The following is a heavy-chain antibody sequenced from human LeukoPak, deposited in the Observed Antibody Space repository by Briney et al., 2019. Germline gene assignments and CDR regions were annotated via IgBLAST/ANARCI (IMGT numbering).Heavy chain of an antibody. CDR2: ISSSGSTI. CDR3: AKVMAAAGTKEFDDAFDI. D-gene: IGHD6-13*01. V-gene: IGHV3-48*04. Sequence: GGSLRLSCAASGFTFSSYSMNWVRQAPGKGLEWVSYISSSGSTIYYADSVKGRFTISRDNAKNSLYLQMNSLRAEDVALYYCAKVMAAAGTKEFDDAFDIWGQGTMVTVSS. J-gene: IGHJ3*02. CDR1: GFTFSSYS.